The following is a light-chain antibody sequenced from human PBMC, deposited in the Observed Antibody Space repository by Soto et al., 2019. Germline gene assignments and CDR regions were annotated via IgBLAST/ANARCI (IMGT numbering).Light chain of an antibody. CDR2: GAS. CDR1: EDIRTS. Sequence: DIQMTQSPSSLSASVGARVSITCQASEDIRTSLSWFQHKPGRAPKLLIYGASYLETGVPSRFRVSGSWTDFTLTISSLQPEDIATYYCQHYNNLPPFTFGPGTIVDIK. CDR3: QHYNNLPPFT. V-gene: IGKV1-33*01. J-gene: IGKJ3*01.